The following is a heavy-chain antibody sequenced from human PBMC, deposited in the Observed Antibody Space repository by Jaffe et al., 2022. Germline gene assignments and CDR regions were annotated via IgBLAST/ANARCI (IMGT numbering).Heavy chain of an antibody. V-gene: IGHV4-34*01. Sequence: QVQLQQWGAGLLKPSETLSLTCAVYGGSFSGYYWSWIRQPPGKGLEWIGEINHSGSTNYNPSLKSRVTISVDTSKNQFSLKLSSVTAADTAVYYCARGGWVLRQQHRPHDAFDIWGQGTMVTVSS. D-gene: IGHD6-13*01. CDR1: GGSFSGYY. J-gene: IGHJ3*02. CDR3: ARGGWVLRQQHRPHDAFDI. CDR2: INHSGST.